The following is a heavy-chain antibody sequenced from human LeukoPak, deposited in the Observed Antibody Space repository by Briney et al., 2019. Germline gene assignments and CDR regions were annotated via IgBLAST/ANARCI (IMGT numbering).Heavy chain of an antibody. D-gene: IGHD5-12*01. CDR2: FSRDGINK. CDR1: GFSFTSAA. V-gene: IGHV3-30-3*01. CDR3: ATGKLDASGFDFMLPF. J-gene: IGHJ1*01. Sequence: GGSLRLSCAASGFSFTSAAMHWLRQAPGKGLEWVAVFSRDGINKYYADSVKGRFTISRDNARRTFYLHMNSLRPGDTALYYCATGKLDASGFDFMLPFWGQGTLVTVSS.